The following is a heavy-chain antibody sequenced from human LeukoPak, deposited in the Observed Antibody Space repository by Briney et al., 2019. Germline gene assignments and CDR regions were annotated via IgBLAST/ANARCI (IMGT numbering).Heavy chain of an antibody. CDR2: VYYSGST. J-gene: IGHJ4*02. D-gene: IGHD6-13*01. CDR3: ARGRGSGWYYFDS. Sequence: PSETLSLTCTVSAGSISSYYWSWIRQPPGKGLEWIAHVYYSGSTNYNPSLKSRVTISVDTSKNQFSLKLSSVTAADTAVYYCARGRGSGWYYFDSWGQGTLVTVSS. CDR1: AGSISSYY. V-gene: IGHV4-59*01.